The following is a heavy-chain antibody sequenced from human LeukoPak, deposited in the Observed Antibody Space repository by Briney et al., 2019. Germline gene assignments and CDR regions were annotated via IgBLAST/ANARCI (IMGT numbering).Heavy chain of an antibody. CDR1: GFTFSSYA. V-gene: IGHV3-23*01. CDR2: ISGSGGST. Sequence: PGGSLRLSCAASGFTFSSYAMSWVRQAPGKGLEWVSAISGSGGSTYYADSVKGRFTISRDNSKNTLYPQMNSLRAEDTAVYYCARSRDGYNYLDYWGQGTLVTVSS. CDR3: ARSRDGYNYLDY. D-gene: IGHD5-24*01. J-gene: IGHJ4*02.